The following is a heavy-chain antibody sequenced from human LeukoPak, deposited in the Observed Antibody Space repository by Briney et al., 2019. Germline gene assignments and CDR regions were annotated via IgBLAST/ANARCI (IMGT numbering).Heavy chain of an antibody. Sequence: GGSLRLSCAASGFTFDDYGMSWVRQAPGKGVEWVSVIYSGGSTYYADSVKGRFTISRDNSKNTLYLQMNSLRAEDTAVYYCAKPSSSGYFDYWGQGTLVTVSS. J-gene: IGHJ4*02. V-gene: IGHV3-23*03. CDR2: IYSGGST. CDR1: GFTFDDYG. D-gene: IGHD6-6*01. CDR3: AKPSSSGYFDY.